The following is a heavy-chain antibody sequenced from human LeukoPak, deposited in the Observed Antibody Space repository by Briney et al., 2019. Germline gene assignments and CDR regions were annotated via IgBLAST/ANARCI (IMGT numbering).Heavy chain of an antibody. V-gene: IGHV3-74*01. Sequence: GGSLRLSCAASRFTFSDYWMHWVRQAPGKGLVWVSRINRDGGGTTYADSVKGRFTISRDNAKNTLYLQMNSLRAEDTAVYFCARVAYGDYGVFDYWGQGSLVTVSS. CDR2: INRDGGGT. D-gene: IGHD4-17*01. CDR1: RFTFSDYW. J-gene: IGHJ4*02. CDR3: ARVAYGDYGVFDY.